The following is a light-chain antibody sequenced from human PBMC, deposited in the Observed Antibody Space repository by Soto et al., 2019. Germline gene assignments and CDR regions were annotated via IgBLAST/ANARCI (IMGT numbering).Light chain of an antibody. CDR2: AAS. Sequence: DIQMTQSPSSLSASVGDRVTITCRASQGISNYLAWYQQKPGKVPKLLIYAASTLQSGVPSRFSGSGSGTGFTLTISSLQPEDVATYYCQKYNSAPHTFGGGTKVDIK. V-gene: IGKV1-27*01. CDR3: QKYNSAPHT. J-gene: IGKJ4*01. CDR1: QGISNY.